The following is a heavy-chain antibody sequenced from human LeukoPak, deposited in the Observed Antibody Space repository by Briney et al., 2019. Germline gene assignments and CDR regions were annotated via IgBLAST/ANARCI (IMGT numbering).Heavy chain of an antibody. V-gene: IGHV3-23*01. CDR3: AKGTSSSGWYL. CDR2: ISGSGGST. J-gene: IGHJ4*02. CDR1: GFTFSSYA. Sequence: GGSLRLSCAASGFTFSSYAMSWVRQAPGKGLEWISAISGSGGSTYYADSVKGRFTISRDNSKNTLYLQMNSLRAEDTAVYYCAKGTSSSGWYLWGQGTLVTVSS. D-gene: IGHD6-19*01.